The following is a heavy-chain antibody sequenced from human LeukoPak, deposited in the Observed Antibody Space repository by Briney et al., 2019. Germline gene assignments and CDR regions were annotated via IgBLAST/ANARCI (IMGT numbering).Heavy chain of an antibody. J-gene: IGHJ3*02. CDR3: ARAGVAVAGYAFDI. Sequence: LETLSLTCTVSGGSISSYYWSWIRQPPGKGLEWIGYIYYSGSTNYNPSLKSRVTISVDTSKNQFSLKLSSVTAADTAVYYCARAGVAVAGYAFDIWGQGTMVTVSS. V-gene: IGHV4-59*01. CDR2: IYYSGST. D-gene: IGHD6-19*01. CDR1: GGSISSYY.